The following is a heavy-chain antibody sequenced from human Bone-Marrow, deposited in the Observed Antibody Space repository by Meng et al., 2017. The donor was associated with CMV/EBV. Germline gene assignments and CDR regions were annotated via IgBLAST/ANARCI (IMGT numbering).Heavy chain of an antibody. CDR2: ISAYNGNT. CDR1: GYTFTSYG. Sequence: ASVKVSCKASGYTFTSYGISWVRQAPGQGLEWMGWISAYNGNTNYAQKLQGRVTMTTDTSTSTAYMELRSLRSDDTAVYYCARDPGYSSSWGGAGDYWGQGTLVTVPQ. D-gene: IGHD6-13*01. J-gene: IGHJ4*02. CDR3: ARDPGYSSSWGGAGDY. V-gene: IGHV1-18*01.